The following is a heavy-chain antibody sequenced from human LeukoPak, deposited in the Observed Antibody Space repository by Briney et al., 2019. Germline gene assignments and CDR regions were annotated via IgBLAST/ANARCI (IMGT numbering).Heavy chain of an antibody. V-gene: IGHV3-23*01. J-gene: IGHJ4*02. CDR1: GLTFSSYA. CDR3: AKDLAPDY. Sequence: GGSLRLSCAASGLTFSSYAMSGVGQAPGKGREWVSAISGSGGSTYYADSVKGRFTISRDNSKNTLYLQMNSLRAEDTAVYYCAKDLAPDYWGQGTLVTVSS. CDR2: ISGSGGST.